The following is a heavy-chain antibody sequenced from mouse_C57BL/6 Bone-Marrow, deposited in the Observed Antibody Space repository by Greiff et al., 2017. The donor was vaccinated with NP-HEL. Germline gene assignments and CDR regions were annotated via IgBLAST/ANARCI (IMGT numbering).Heavy chain of an antibody. CDR1: GYTFTDYY. CDR2: INPNNGGT. Sequence: EVQLQQSGPELVKPGASVKISCKASGYTFTDYYMNWVKQSHGKSLEWIGDINPNNGGTSYNQKFKGKATLTVDKSSSTAYMELRSLTSEDSAVYYCALMVTPWYYAMDYWGQGTSVTVSS. CDR3: ALMVTPWYYAMDY. V-gene: IGHV1-26*01. D-gene: IGHD2-3*01. J-gene: IGHJ4*01.